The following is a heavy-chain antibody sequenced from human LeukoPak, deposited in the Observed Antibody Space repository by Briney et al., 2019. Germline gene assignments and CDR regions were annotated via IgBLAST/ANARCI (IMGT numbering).Heavy chain of an antibody. CDR3: ARVGSYTQNPDYYDSSGYTPFDY. V-gene: IGHV4-39*01. CDR2: IYYSGST. J-gene: IGHJ4*02. CDR1: GGSISSSSYS. D-gene: IGHD3-22*01. Sequence: PSETLSLTCTVSGGSISSSSYSWGWIRQPPGKGLEWIGSIYYSGSTYYNPSLKSRVTISVDTSKNQFSLKLSSVTAADTAVYYCARVGSYTQNPDYYDSSGYTPFDYWGQGTLVTVSS.